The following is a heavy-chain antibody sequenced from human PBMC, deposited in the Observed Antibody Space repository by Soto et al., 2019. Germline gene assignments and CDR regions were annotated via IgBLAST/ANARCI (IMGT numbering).Heavy chain of an antibody. Sequence: ASVKVSCKASGYTFIGYYMHWVRQAPGQGLEWMGWINPNSGGTNYAQKFQGWVTMTRDTSISTAYMELSRLRSDDTAVYYCARGITGESYYYMDVWGKGTTVTVSS. CDR3: ARGITGESYYYMDV. D-gene: IGHD1-20*01. CDR1: GYTFIGYY. J-gene: IGHJ6*03. V-gene: IGHV1-2*04. CDR2: INPNSGGT.